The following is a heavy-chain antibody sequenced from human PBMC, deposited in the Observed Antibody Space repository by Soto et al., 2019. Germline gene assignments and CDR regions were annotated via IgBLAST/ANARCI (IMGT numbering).Heavy chain of an antibody. CDR3: ARGPDYGDHGGWLYP. V-gene: IGHV1-69*01. CDR2: ITPLFGTT. Sequence: QVHLVQSGAEVKKPGSSVKVSCKPSGGTFSSYTINWVRQAPGQGLEWVGGITPLFGTTNYAQKFQGRVTITADLSTSTAYMELVSLRSEDTAVYYCARGPDYGDHGGWLYPGGQGTLVTVSS. D-gene: IGHD4-17*01. J-gene: IGHJ5*02. CDR1: GGTFSSYT.